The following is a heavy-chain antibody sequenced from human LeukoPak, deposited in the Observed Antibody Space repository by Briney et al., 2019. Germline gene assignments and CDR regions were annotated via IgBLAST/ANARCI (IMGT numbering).Heavy chain of an antibody. D-gene: IGHD2-21*01. CDR1: GFTFSSYA. Sequence: GGSLRLSCAASGFTFSSYAMHWVRQAPGKGLEWVAVISYDGSNKYYADSVKGRFTISRDNSKNTLYLQMNSLRAEDTAVYYCARDHSYAIPYYYMDVWGKGTTVTVSS. J-gene: IGHJ6*03. CDR3: ARDHSYAIPYYYMDV. CDR2: ISYDGSNK. V-gene: IGHV3-30*04.